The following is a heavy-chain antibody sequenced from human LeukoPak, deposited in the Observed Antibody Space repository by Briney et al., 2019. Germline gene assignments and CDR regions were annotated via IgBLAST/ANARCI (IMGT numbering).Heavy chain of an antibody. V-gene: IGHV3-74*01. Sequence: GSLRLSCAASGFTFSSYWMHWVRQAPGKGLVWVSHINTGGSSTTYADSVKGRFTISRDNAKNTLYLQMNSLRAEDTAVYYCARDYRYSGYDWGQGTLVTVSS. CDR1: GFTFSSYW. CDR2: INTGGSST. D-gene: IGHD5-12*01. J-gene: IGHJ4*02. CDR3: ARDYRYSGYD.